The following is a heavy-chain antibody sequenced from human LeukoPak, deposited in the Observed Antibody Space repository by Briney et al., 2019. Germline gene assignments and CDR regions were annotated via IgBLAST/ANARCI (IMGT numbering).Heavy chain of an antibody. D-gene: IGHD3-22*01. CDR1: GFTVSSNY. Sequence: GGSLRLSCAASGFTVSSNYMSWVRQAPGKGLEWVSVIYSGGSTYYADSVKGRFTISRDNSNNTLFLQMNTLRAEDTAVYYCASNSPSYYYDSRLPFDYWGQGTLVTVSS. V-gene: IGHV3-66*01. J-gene: IGHJ4*02. CDR2: IYSGGST. CDR3: ASNSPSYYYDSRLPFDY.